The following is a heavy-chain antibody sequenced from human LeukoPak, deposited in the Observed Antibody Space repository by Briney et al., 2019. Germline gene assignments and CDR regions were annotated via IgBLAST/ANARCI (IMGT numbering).Heavy chain of an antibody. V-gene: IGHV4-59*01. Sequence: MSSETLSLTCTVSGGSISSYYWSWIRQPPGKGLEWIGYIYYSGSTNYNPSLKSRVTISVDTSKNQFSLKLSSVTAVDTAVYYCARANYYDSSGPVDAFDIWGQGTMVTVSS. CDR1: GGSISSYY. J-gene: IGHJ3*02. CDR3: ARANYYDSSGPVDAFDI. D-gene: IGHD3-22*01. CDR2: IYYSGST.